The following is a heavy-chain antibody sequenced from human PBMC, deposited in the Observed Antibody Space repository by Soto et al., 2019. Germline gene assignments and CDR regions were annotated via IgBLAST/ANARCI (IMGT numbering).Heavy chain of an antibody. Sequence: GGSLRLSCAASGFTFSSYSMNWVRQAPGKGLEWVSSISSSSSYIYYADSVKGRFTISRDNAKNSLYLQMNSLRAEDTAVYYCARDLTPGLQQWLVPPPPPTVWGQGTLVTVSS. D-gene: IGHD6-19*01. CDR2: ISSSSSYI. CDR1: GFTFSSYS. J-gene: IGHJ4*02. CDR3: ARDLTPGLQQWLVPPPPPTV. V-gene: IGHV3-21*01.